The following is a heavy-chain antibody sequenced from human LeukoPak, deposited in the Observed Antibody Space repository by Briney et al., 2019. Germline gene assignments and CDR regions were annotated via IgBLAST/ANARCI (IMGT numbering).Heavy chain of an antibody. CDR3: AKVRTPIGSLGAFDI. Sequence: GGSLRLSCTPSRFSFSNYWMAWVRQAPGKGLEWVGNINQDGSERNYVDSVKGRFTISRDNAKNSLYLQMNSLRADDTAVYHCAKVRTPIGSLGAFDIWGQGTMVTVSS. CDR2: INQDGSER. J-gene: IGHJ3*02. D-gene: IGHD2-21*01. CDR1: RFSFSNYW. V-gene: IGHV3-7*03.